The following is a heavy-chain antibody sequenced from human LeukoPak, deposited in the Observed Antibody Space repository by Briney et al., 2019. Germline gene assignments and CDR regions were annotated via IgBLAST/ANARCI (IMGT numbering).Heavy chain of an antibody. CDR2: IYSGVST. CDR3: ARGLDTAMVTFFDY. Sequence: GGSLRLSCAASGFTVSSNYMSWGRQAPGKGLEWVSVIYSGVSTYYADSVKGRFTISRDNSKNTLYLQMNSLRAEDTAVYYCARGLDTAMVTFFDYWGQGTLVTVSS. J-gene: IGHJ4*02. D-gene: IGHD5-18*01. CDR1: GFTVSSNY. V-gene: IGHV3-66*02.